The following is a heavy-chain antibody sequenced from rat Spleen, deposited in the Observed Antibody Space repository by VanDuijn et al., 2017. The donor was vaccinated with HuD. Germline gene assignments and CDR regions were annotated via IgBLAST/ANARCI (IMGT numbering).Heavy chain of an antibody. CDR1: GFTFSDYY. Sequence: EVQLVESDGGLVQPGRSLKLSCAASGFTFSDYYMAWVRQAPTKGLEWVATISYDGSSTYYRDSVKGRFTISRDNAKSTLYLQMDSLRSEDTATYYCARGDYGIGYWGQGVMVTVSS. J-gene: IGHJ2*01. CDR3: ARGDYGIGY. CDR2: ISYDGSST. V-gene: IGHV5-29*01. D-gene: IGHD1-7*01.